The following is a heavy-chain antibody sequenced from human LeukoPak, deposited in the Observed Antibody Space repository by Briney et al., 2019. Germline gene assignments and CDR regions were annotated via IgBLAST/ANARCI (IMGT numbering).Heavy chain of an antibody. CDR3: ARERGGGYFDY. V-gene: IGHV3-30*03. Sequence: PGRSLRLSCAASGFTFSSYGMHWVRQAPGKGLEWVAVISYDGSNKYYADSVKGRFTISRDNSKNTLYLQMNSLRAEDTAVYYCARERGGGYFDYWGQGTLVTVSS. CDR1: GFTFSSYG. D-gene: IGHD3-10*01. J-gene: IGHJ4*02. CDR2: ISYDGSNK.